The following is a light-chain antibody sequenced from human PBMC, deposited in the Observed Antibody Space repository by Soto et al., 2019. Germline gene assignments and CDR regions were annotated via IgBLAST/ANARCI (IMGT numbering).Light chain of an antibody. V-gene: IGKV3D-20*02. CDR1: QSVSSSY. J-gene: IGKJ5*01. CDR3: QQPSNWPPP. CDR2: DAS. Sequence: EVVLTGAPGTLSLSPGERATGYWRGSQSVSSSYLAWYQQKRGQAPRLLIYDASNRATGIPAGFSGSGSRTDFNPTLSSLETEESAVYQCQQPSNWPPPFAQGTRLEIK.